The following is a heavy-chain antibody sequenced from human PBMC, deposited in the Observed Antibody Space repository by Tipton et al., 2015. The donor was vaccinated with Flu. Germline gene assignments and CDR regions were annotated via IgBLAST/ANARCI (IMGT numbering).Heavy chain of an antibody. CDR3: ARDATAGGGVPLDC. V-gene: IGHV3-33*01. Sequence: RSLRLSCAASGFSVSTYDMQWVRQAPGKGLEWVANIWHDGVNKYYGDSVKGRVTISRDSSKNTLHLQLNSLRVEDSAVYYCARDATAGGGVPLDCWGPGTLVIVSS. CDR1: GFSVSTYD. CDR2: IWHDGVNK. D-gene: IGHD2-15*01. J-gene: IGHJ4*02.